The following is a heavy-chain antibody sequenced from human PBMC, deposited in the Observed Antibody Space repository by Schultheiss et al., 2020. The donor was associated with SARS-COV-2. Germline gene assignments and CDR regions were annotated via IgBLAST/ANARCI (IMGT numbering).Heavy chain of an antibody. D-gene: IGHD4-17*01. J-gene: IGHJ4*02. CDR3: ARDDPTVTPFDY. CDR2: ISGSGDST. Sequence: GGSLRLSCAASGFTFSSYGMSWVRQAPGKGLEWVSAISGSGDSTYYADSVKGRFTISRDNAKNSLYLQMNSLRDEDTAVYYCARDDPTVTPFDYWGQGTLVTVSS. CDR1: GFTFSSYG. V-gene: IGHV3-23*01.